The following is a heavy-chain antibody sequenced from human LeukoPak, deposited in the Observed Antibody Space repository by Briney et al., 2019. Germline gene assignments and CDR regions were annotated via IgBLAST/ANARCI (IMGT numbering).Heavy chain of an antibody. V-gene: IGHV4-38-2*01. CDR2: IYHSGST. D-gene: IGHD6-13*01. J-gene: IGHJ4*02. CDR1: GYSISSGYY. Sequence: SETLSLTCAVSGYSISSGYYWGWIRQPPGKGLEWIGSIYHSGSTYYNPSLKSRVTISVDTSKNQFSLKLSSVTAADTAVYYCAREPIAAAGTDWGQGTLVTVSS. CDR3: AREPIAAAGTD.